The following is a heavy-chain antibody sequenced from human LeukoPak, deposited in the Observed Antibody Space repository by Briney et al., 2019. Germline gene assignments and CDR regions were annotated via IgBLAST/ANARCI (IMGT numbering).Heavy chain of an antibody. D-gene: IGHD3-22*01. CDR2: IRYDGSNK. J-gene: IGHJ4*02. Sequence: GGSLRLSCAASGFTFSSYGMHWVRQAPGKGLEWVAFIRYDGSNKYYADSVKGRFTISRDNSKNTLYLQMNSLRAEDTAVYYCARGLYDSRSYIIDYWGQGTLVTVSS. CDR1: GFTFSSYG. CDR3: ARGLYDSRSYIIDY. V-gene: IGHV3-30*02.